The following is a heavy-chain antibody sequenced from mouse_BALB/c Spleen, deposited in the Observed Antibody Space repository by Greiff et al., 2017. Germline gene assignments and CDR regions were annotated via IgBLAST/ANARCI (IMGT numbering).Heavy chain of an antibody. Sequence: VKLQESGAELVRPGTSVKVSCKASGYAFTNYLIEWVKQRPGQGLEWIGVINPGSGGTNYNEKFKGKATLTADKSSSTAYMQLSSLTSDDSAVYFCARTYYGNYFAYWGQGTLVTVSA. V-gene: IGHV1-54*01. J-gene: IGHJ3*01. D-gene: IGHD2-10*01. CDR2: INPGSGGT. CDR3: ARTYYGNYFAY. CDR1: GYAFTNYL.